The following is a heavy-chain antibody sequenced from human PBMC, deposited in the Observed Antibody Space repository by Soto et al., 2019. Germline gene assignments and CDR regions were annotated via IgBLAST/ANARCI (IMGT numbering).Heavy chain of an antibody. J-gene: IGHJ5*02. CDR1: GASLSSYF. CDR3: ARLASACCSPNWFDP. D-gene: IGHD2-21*01. Sequence: PSETLSLTCTVSGASLSSYFWSWIRQTPGRGLEWIGYIYYSGTTNYNPSLKSRVTISLETSRRQFSLKLSSVTAADTAIYYCARLASACCSPNWFDPWGKGTLVTVSS. CDR2: IYYSGTT. V-gene: IGHV4-59*01.